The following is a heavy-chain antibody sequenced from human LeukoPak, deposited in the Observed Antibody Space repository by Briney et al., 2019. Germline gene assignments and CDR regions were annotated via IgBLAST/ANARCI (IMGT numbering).Heavy chain of an antibody. CDR3: AAHDYGDYPYYFDY. CDR2: ISAYNGNT. Sequence: GASVKVSCKASGYTFTSYGISWVRQAPGQGLEWMGWISAYNGNTSYAQKLQGRVTMTTDTSTSTAYMELRSLRSDDTAVYYCAAHDYGDYPYYFDYWGQGTLVTVSS. D-gene: IGHD4-17*01. V-gene: IGHV1-18*01. J-gene: IGHJ4*02. CDR1: GYTFTSYG.